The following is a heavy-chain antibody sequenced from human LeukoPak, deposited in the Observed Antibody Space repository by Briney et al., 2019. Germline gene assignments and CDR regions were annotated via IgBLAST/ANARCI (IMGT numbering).Heavy chain of an antibody. V-gene: IGHV4-34*01. CDR3: ARRGIAAVLDY. J-gene: IGHJ4*02. Sequence: PSETLSLTCAVYGGSFSGYYWSWIRQPPGKGLEWIGSIYYSGSTYYNPSLKSRVTISVDTSKNQFSLKLSSVTAADTAVYYCARRGIAAVLDYWGQGTLVTVSS. CDR2: IYYSGST. CDR1: GGSFSGYY. D-gene: IGHD6-13*01.